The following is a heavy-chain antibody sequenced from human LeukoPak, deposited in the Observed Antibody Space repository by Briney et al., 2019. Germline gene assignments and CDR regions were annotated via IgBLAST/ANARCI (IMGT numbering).Heavy chain of an antibody. Sequence: PSETLSLTCTVSSGSISGHYWSWVGQPPGKGLEWIAYIYYSGGTNYNPSLKSRVTISVDTSKNQLSLKLSSVTAADTAVYYCTRDRGQWLVDYWGQGTLVTVSS. J-gene: IGHJ4*02. D-gene: IGHD6-19*01. CDR1: SGSISGHY. CDR3: TRDRGQWLVDY. CDR2: IYYSGGT. V-gene: IGHV4-59*11.